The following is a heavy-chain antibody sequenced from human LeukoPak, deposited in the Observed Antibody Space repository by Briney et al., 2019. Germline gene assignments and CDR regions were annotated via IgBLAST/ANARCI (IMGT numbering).Heavy chain of an antibody. CDR3: ARQADIVVVPAAEIDY. D-gene: IGHD2-2*01. V-gene: IGHV4-34*01. Sequence: SETLSLTCAVYGGSFSGYYWSWIRQPPGKGLEWIGEINHSGSTNYNPSLKSRVTISVDTSKNQFSLKLSSVTAADTAVYYCARQADIVVVPAAEIDYWGQGTLVTVSS. J-gene: IGHJ4*02. CDR2: INHSGST. CDR1: GGSFSGYY.